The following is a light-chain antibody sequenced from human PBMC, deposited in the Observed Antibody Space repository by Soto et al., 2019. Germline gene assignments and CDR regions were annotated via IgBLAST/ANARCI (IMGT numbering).Light chain of an antibody. V-gene: IGKV3-11*01. Sequence: EIALTQSPATLSLSPGERATLSCSASQNFSIYLAWCQQRPGQSPRLLIYDTSIRATGIPARFSGSGSGTDFTLTISSLEHEDFAVYYCQQRSSWRTFGQGTKVDIK. CDR3: QQRSSWRT. CDR1: QNFSIY. CDR2: DTS. J-gene: IGKJ1*01.